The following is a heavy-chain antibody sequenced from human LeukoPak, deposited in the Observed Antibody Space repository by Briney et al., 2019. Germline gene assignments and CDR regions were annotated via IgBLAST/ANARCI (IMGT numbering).Heavy chain of an antibody. Sequence: SVKVSCKASGGTFSSYAISWVRQAPGQGLEWMGRIIPILGIANYAQKFQGRVTITADKSTSTAYMELSSLRSEDTAVYCCARQRDGPILYYGMDVWGQGTTVTVSS. D-gene: IGHD5-24*01. CDR3: ARQRDGPILYYGMDV. V-gene: IGHV1-69*04. J-gene: IGHJ6*02. CDR1: GGTFSSYA. CDR2: IIPILGIA.